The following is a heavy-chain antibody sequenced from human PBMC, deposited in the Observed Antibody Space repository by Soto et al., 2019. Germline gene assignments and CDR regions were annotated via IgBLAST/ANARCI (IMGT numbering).Heavy chain of an antibody. CDR1: VFTFISYA. CDR2: ISGSGGST. CDR3: ASIEDYYDSSGYYSPFDY. Sequence: GGSLRLSCAASVFTFISYAMSWVRQAPGKGLEWVSAISGSGGSTYYADSVKGRFTISRDNSKNTLYLQMNSLRAEDTAVYYCASIEDYYDSSGYYSPFDYWGQGTLVTVSS. J-gene: IGHJ4*02. V-gene: IGHV3-23*01. D-gene: IGHD3-22*01.